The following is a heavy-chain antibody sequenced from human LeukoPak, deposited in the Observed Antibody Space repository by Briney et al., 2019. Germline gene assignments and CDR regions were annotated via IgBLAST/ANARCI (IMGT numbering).Heavy chain of an antibody. J-gene: IGHJ4*02. CDR2: IYYSGST. V-gene: IGHV4-30-4*08. CDR3: ARDPIGGQIDY. Sequence: PSETLSLTCTVSGGSISSGDYYWSWIRQPPGKGLEWIGYIYYSGSTYYNPSLKSRVTISVDTSKNQFSLKLSSVTAADTAVYYCARDPIGGQIDYWGQGTLVTVSS. D-gene: IGHD2-15*01. CDR1: GGSISSGDYY.